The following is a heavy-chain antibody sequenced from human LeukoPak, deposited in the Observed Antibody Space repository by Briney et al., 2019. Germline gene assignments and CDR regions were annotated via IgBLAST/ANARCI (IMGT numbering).Heavy chain of an antibody. CDR2: IYSSGST. CDR1: GDSITNYY. Sequence: PSETLSVTCSVFGDSITNYYWSWIRQPAGKGLEWIGRIYSSGSTNYNPSLKRRVTMSIDTSKNQFSLELTSVTAADTAVYYCARNPVTGSNPKFDYWGQGTLVTVSS. D-gene: IGHD3-9*01. CDR3: ARNPVTGSNPKFDY. V-gene: IGHV4-4*07. J-gene: IGHJ4*02.